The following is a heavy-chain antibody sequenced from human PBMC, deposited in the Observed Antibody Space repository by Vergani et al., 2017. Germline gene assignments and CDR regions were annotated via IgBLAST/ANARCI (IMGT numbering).Heavy chain of an antibody. CDR3: ARVSPGYDSGGEPFDY. V-gene: IGHV1-69*02. Sequence: QVHLEQSGTEVKKPGSSVKVSCKVSGDIFNNYTVTWVRQAPGQGLEWMGRIIPIIRLATSAQKFQDRVKITGDTSTNTVYMEMNNLRSEDTAVYYCARVSPGYDSGGEPFDYWGQGTLVTVSS. CDR1: GDIFNNYT. CDR2: IIPIIRLA. J-gene: IGHJ4*02. D-gene: IGHD6-19*01.